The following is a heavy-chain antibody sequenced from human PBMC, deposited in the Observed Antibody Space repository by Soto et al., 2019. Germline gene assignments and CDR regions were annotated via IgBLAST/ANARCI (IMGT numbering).Heavy chain of an antibody. V-gene: IGHV4-39*01. Sequence: QLQLQESGPGLVKPSETLSLTCTVSGGSISSSSYNWAWIRQPPGKGLEWIGNIYYSGSTSYNPSLKSRVTISVDTSKKQFSLKMSSVTAADTAVYYCARQQTYGGVVTAVPAYFDYWGQGTLVTVSS. D-gene: IGHD2-21*02. CDR2: IYYSGST. J-gene: IGHJ4*02. CDR1: GGSISSSSYN. CDR3: ARQQTYGGVVTAVPAYFDY.